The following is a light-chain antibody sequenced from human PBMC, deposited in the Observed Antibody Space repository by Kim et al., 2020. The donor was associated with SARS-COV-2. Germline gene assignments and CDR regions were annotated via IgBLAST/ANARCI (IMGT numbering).Light chain of an antibody. CDR1: QDIGSE. CDR2: GAS. V-gene: IGKV1-6*01. CDR3: LQDWSYPLT. J-gene: IGKJ5*01. Sequence: AAVGDRVTISCRASQDIGSELGWYLQKPGKAPQLLIRGASNVHSGVPSRFSGSGFGTEFTLTISSLQPEDFATYFCLQDWSYPLTFGQGTRLEIK.